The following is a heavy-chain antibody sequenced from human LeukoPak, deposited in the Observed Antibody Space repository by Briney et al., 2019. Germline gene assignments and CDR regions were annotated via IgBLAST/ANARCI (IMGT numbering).Heavy chain of an antibody. J-gene: IGHJ6*02. CDR1: GGSISSSSYY. D-gene: IGHD2-2*01. Sequence: SETLSLTCTVSGGSISSSSYYWGWIRQPPGKGLEWIGSIYYSGSTYYNPSLKSRVTISVDMSKNQFSLKLSSVTAAGTAVYYCARHRDSTSCYHCYGMDVWGQGTTVTVSS. V-gene: IGHV4-39*01. CDR3: ARHRDSTSCYHCYGMDV. CDR2: IYYSGST.